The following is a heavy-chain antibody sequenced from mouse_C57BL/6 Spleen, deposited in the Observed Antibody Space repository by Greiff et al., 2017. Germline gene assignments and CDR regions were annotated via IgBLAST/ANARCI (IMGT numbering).Heavy chain of an antibody. Sequence: QVQLQQPGAELVKPGASVKLSCKASGYTFTSYWMHWVKQRPGQGLEWIGMIHTNSGSTNYNEKFKSNATLTVDKSSSTAYMQLSSLTSEDSAVYYCARDYYGSSGGYWGQGTTLTVSS. V-gene: IGHV1-64*01. CDR2: IHTNSGST. CDR3: ARDYYGSSGGY. CDR1: GYTFTSYW. J-gene: IGHJ2*01. D-gene: IGHD1-1*01.